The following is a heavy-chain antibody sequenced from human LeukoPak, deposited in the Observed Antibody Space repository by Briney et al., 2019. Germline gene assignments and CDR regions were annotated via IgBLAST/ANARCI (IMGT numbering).Heavy chain of an antibody. Sequence: SVTVSCTASGGTFSSYAISWVRQAPGQGLEWMGGIIPIFGTANYAQKFQGRVTITADESTSTAYMELSSLRSEDTAVYYCARVTEQLDNYFDYWGQGTLVTVSS. D-gene: IGHD6-13*01. CDR1: GGTFSSYA. V-gene: IGHV1-69*13. CDR3: ARVTEQLDNYFDY. J-gene: IGHJ4*02. CDR2: IIPIFGTA.